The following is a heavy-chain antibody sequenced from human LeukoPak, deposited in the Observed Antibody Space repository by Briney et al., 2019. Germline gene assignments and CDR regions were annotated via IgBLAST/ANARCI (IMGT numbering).Heavy chain of an antibody. CDR2: IYYSGST. V-gene: IGHV4-39*01. Sequence: PSETLSLTCTVSGGSISSNSYYWGWIRQPPGKGLEWIGSIYYSGSTYYNPSLKSRVTISVDTSKNQFSLKLSSVTAADTAVYYCARLFSSGWHNTHGGYWSQGTLVTVSS. CDR1: GGSISSNSYY. CDR3: ARLFSSGWHNTHGGY. D-gene: IGHD6-19*01. J-gene: IGHJ4*02.